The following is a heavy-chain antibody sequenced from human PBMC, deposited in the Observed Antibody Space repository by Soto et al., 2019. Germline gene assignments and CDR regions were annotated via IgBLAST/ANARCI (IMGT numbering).Heavy chain of an antibody. CDR2: IFSNDEK. D-gene: IGHD2-21*01. J-gene: IGHJ4*02. CDR1: GFSLSNARMG. Sequence: QVTLKESGPVLVKPTETLTLTCTVSGFSLSNARMGVGWIRQPPGKALEWLAHIFSNDEKSYSTSLKSRLTISKDTSKGQVVLTMTNMDPVDTGTYYCARVASRSGVCEKAFDYWGQGTLVTVSS. CDR3: ARVASRSGVCEKAFDY. V-gene: IGHV2-26*01.